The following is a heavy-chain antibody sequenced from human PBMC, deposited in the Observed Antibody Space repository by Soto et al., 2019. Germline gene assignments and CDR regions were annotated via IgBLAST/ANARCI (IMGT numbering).Heavy chain of an antibody. CDR1: GFSLSTSGVG. CDR3: AHKTDSSSSLGQLDY. D-gene: IGHD6-6*01. V-gene: IGHV2-5*02. J-gene: IGHJ4*01. Sequence: QITLKESGPTLVKPTQTLTLTCTFSGFSLSTSGVGVAWIRQPPGKALEWLALIYWDDDKRYSPSLKSRLTITKDTSKNQVVLTMTHMDPVDTATYYCAHKTDSSSSLGQLDYWGHGTLVTVSS. CDR2: IYWDDDK.